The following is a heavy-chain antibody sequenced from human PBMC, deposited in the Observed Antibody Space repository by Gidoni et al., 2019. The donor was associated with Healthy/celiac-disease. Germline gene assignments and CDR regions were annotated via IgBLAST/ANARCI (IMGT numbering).Heavy chain of an antibody. V-gene: IGHV3-15*01. CDR2: IKSKTDGGTT. J-gene: IGHJ4*02. CDR3: TTALRFLEWLSLLYFDY. D-gene: IGHD3-3*01. Sequence: EVQLVESGGGLVKPGGSLRLSCAASGFTFSNAWISWVRQDPGKGLEWVGRIKSKTDGGTTDYAAPVKGRFTISRDDSKNTLYLQMNSLKTEDTAVYYCTTALRFLEWLSLLYFDYWGQGTLVTVSS. CDR1: GFTFSNAW.